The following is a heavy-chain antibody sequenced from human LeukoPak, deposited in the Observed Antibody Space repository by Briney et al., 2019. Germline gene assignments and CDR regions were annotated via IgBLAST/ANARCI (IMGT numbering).Heavy chain of an antibody. J-gene: IGHJ6*02. CDR3: ARHYYGSGYLNYYYGMDV. CDR1: GGSISSSSYY. CDR2: IYYSGST. V-gene: IGHV4-39*01. D-gene: IGHD3-10*01. Sequence: SETLSLTCTVSGGSISSSSYYWGWIRQPPGKGLEWIGSIYYSGSTYYNPSLKSRVTISADTSKNQFSLKLSSVTAADTAVYYCARHYYGSGYLNYYYGMDVWGQGTTVTVSS.